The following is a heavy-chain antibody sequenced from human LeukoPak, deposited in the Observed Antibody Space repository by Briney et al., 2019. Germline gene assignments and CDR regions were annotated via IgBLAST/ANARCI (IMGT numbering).Heavy chain of an antibody. CDR2: ISYTGST. CDR1: GGSISSSSYY. J-gene: IGHJ3*02. D-gene: IGHD2-15*01. Sequence: PSETLSLTCTVSGGSISSSSYYWAWIRQPPGKGLEWIGSISYTGSTHYNVSLESRVTITMDTSTHQFSLKVTSVTAAETAVYYCARHVVGGTCYSALNIWGQGTMVTVSS. CDR3: ARHVVGGTCYSALNI. V-gene: IGHV4-39*01.